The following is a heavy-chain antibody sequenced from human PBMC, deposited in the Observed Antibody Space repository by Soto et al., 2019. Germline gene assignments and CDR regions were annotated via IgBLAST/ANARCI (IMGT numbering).Heavy chain of an antibody. CDR1: GYTFTSYG. V-gene: IGHV1-2*02. CDR3: ARKVATFNFDD. D-gene: IGHD5-12*01. CDR2: INPDSGGT. J-gene: IGHJ4*02. Sequence: ASVKVSCKASGYTFTSYGISWVRQAPGQGLEWMGWINPDSGGTNYDQKFRGRVTMTRDTSISTAYMELSSLRSDDTAVYYCARKVATFNFDDWGRGTLVTVSS.